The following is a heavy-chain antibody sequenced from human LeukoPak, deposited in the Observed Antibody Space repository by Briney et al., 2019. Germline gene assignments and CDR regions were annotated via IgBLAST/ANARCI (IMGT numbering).Heavy chain of an antibody. D-gene: IGHD2-2*01. CDR2: ISAYNGNT. CDR3: ARRGGCISTSCNLDY. V-gene: IGHV1-18*01. Sequence: ASVKVSCKASGYTFTSYGISWVRQAPGQGLEWMGWISAYNGNTNYVQKFQGRVTLTRDTSTSTVYMDLSSLRSEDTAIYYCARRGGCISTSCNLDYWGQGTLVTVSS. J-gene: IGHJ4*02. CDR1: GYTFTSYG.